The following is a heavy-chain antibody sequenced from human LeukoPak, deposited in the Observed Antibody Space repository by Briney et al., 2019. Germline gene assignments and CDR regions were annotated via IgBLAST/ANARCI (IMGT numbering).Heavy chain of an antibody. CDR3: ATTLGSGWKFDY. J-gene: IGHJ4*02. CDR1: GFTFSSYA. CDR2: ITGGGDTT. D-gene: IGHD6-19*01. Sequence: GGSLRLSCAASGFTFSSYAMTWVRQAPGKGLEWVSAITGGGDTTYYADSVKGRFTISRDNSKNTLYLQMNSLRAEDTAMYYCATTLGSGWKFDYWGQGTLVTVSS. V-gene: IGHV3-23*01.